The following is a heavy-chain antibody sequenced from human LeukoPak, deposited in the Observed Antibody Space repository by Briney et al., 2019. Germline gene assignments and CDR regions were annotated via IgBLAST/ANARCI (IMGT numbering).Heavy chain of an antibody. V-gene: IGHV4-4*07. CDR2: IYAGGTA. D-gene: IGHD6-19*01. CDR1: GNSISNYNYY. CDR3: TREPVP. J-gene: IGHJ4*02. Sequence: TPSETLSLTCTVSGNSISNYNYYWSWVRQPAGKGLEWIGRIYAGGTASYNPSLKSRVTMSADMSKNQLSLKLTSVTAADTAVYYCTREPVPWGQGTLVTVSS.